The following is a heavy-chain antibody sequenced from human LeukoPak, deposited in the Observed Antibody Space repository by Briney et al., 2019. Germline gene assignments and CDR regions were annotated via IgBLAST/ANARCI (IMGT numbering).Heavy chain of an antibody. CDR3: ARDVYGIREGWDYMDV. V-gene: IGHV1-69*13. Sequence: GASVKVSCKASGGTFSNYVITWVRQAPGQGLEWMGGISLMFNTANYAQMFQGRVTITADESTRTAYMELSSLRSEDTAVYYCARDVYGIREGWDYMDVWGKGTTVTVSS. J-gene: IGHJ6*03. D-gene: IGHD1-26*01. CDR2: ISLMFNTA. CDR1: GGTFSNYV.